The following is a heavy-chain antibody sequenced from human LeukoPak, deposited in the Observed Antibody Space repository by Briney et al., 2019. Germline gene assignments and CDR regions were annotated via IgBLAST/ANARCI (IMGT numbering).Heavy chain of an antibody. D-gene: IGHD2-8*01. CDR2: FYYSGST. CDR1: GGSISSYY. V-gene: IGHV4-59*01. Sequence: SETLSLTCTVSGGSISSYYWSWIRPPPGKGLEWIGYFYYSGSTYYNPSLKSRVTMSVDTSKNQFSLKLTSVTAADTAVYYCARDIHCTNGVCYDYWGQGTLVTVSS. J-gene: IGHJ4*02. CDR3: ARDIHCTNGVCYDY.